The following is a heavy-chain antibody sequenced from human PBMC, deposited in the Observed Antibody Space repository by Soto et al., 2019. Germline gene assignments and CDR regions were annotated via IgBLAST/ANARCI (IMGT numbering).Heavy chain of an antibody. D-gene: IGHD1-1*01. CDR3: ASQRVSYAMDV. CDR1: GFTFGNYW. J-gene: IGHJ6*02. V-gene: IGHV3-7*05. Sequence: EVQLVESGGGLVQPGGSLRLSCTVSGFTFGNYWMTWVRQAPGKGLEWVANMNQNGSEKYYVDSVKGRFVISRDNAKNSLYLQMNSLSAEDTAVYYCASQRVSYAMDVWGQGTTVTVSS. CDR2: MNQNGSEK.